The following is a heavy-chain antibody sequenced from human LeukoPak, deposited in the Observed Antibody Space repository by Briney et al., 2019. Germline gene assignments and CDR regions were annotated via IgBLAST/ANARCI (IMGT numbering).Heavy chain of an antibody. V-gene: IGHV1-3*03. Sequence: ASVKVSCKASGYTFTDYALHWVRQAPGQRPECVGWINAGNGKTKYPQEFQGRVTITRDTSASTAYMEMTSLRSEDTAVYYCARGIYSYGQTYFDYWGQGTLVTVSS. CDR3: ARGIYSYGQTYFDY. CDR1: GYTFTDYA. J-gene: IGHJ4*02. CDR2: INAGNGKT. D-gene: IGHD5-18*01.